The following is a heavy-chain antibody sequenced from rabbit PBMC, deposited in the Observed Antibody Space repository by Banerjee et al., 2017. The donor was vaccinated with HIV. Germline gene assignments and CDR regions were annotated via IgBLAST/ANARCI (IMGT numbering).Heavy chain of an antibody. Sequence: QLKETGGGLVQPGGSLTLSCKASGFDFSSYYMSWVRQAPGKGLEWIGCIGAGSGTTYYASWVNGRFSISRENTQNTVSLQMNSLTAADTATYFCARDMDSGYIGYGSGFNLWGPGTLVTVS. D-gene: IGHD6-1*01. CDR3: ARDMDSGYIGYGSGFNL. J-gene: IGHJ4*01. CDR2: IGAGSGTT. V-gene: IGHV1S7*01. CDR1: GFDFSSYY.